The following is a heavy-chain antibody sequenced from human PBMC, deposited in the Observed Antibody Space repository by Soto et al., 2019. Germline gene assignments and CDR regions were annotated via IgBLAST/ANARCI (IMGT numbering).Heavy chain of an antibody. J-gene: IGHJ5*02. CDR1: GYTFTNYG. CDR3: ARGVGSGSYYNQYNWFDP. CDR2: INVYNGNT. V-gene: IGHV1-18*01. D-gene: IGHD3-10*01. Sequence: QVQLVQSGGEVKKPGASVKVSCKASGYTFTNYGISWVRQAPGQGLEWMGWINVYNGNTKYAQKVQGRVTMTTDTPNYTAXMELRSLRSDDTAVYYCARGVGSGSYYNQYNWFDPWGQGTLVTVSS.